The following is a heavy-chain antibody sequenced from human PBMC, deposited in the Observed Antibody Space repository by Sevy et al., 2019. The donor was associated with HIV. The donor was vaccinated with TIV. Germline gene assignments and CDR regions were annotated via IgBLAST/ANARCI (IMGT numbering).Heavy chain of an antibody. CDR3: ARAITGTATLFDY. D-gene: IGHD1-20*01. CDR1: GGTFSSYA. Sequence: ASVKVSCKASGGTFSSYAISWVRQAPGQGLEWMGRIIPIFGTANYAQKFQGRVTITADESTSTAYLELSSLRSEDTAVYYCARAITGTATLFDYWGQGTLVTVSS. J-gene: IGHJ4*02. V-gene: IGHV1-69*13. CDR2: IIPIFGTA.